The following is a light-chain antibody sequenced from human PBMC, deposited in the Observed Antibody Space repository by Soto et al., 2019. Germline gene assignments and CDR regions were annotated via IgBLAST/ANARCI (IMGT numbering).Light chain of an antibody. CDR3: SSYAGSNVG. CDR2: EVT. Sequence: QSALTQPPSASGSPGQSVTISCTGTSSDVGGYNYVSWYQQHPGKAPKLMIYEVTKRPSGVPDRFSGSKSGNTASLTVSGLQADDEADYYCSSYAGSNVGFGGGTKLTVL. J-gene: IGLJ2*01. CDR1: SSDVGGYNY. V-gene: IGLV2-8*01.